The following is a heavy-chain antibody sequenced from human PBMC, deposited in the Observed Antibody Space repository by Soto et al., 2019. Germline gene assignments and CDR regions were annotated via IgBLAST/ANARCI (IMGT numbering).Heavy chain of an antibody. CDR1: GYSFTSYW. D-gene: IGHD6-13*01. Sequence: PGESLKISCKGSGYSFTSYWIGWVRQMPGKGLEWMGIIYPGDSDTRYSPSFQGQVTISADKSISTAYLQWSSLKASDTAMYYCARHIPSYSSSWNYYGMDVWGQGTTVTVSS. J-gene: IGHJ6*02. CDR2: IYPGDSDT. V-gene: IGHV5-51*01. CDR3: ARHIPSYSSSWNYYGMDV.